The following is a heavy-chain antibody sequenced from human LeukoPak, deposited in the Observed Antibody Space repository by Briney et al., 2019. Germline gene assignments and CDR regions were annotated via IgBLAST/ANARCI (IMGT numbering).Heavy chain of an antibody. D-gene: IGHD3-10*01. J-gene: IGHJ4*02. CDR2: ILGGGGT. CDR1: GFSFSTYP. V-gene: IGHV3-23*01. Sequence: GGSLRLSCSHSGFSFSTYPMSCVRQAPGKGLEWVAGILGGGGTFYGDSARGRFTVSRDNSKDTLYLQMDSLRGEDTALYYCAKDESVVGVNYFASWGEGTLVTVSS. CDR3: AKDESVVGVNYFAS.